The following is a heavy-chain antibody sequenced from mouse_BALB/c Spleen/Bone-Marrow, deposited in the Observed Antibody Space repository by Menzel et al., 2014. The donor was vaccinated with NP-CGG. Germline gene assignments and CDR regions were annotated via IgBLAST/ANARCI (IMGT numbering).Heavy chain of an antibody. CDR1: GFNFTDYY. D-gene: IGHD2-1*01. Sequence: EVQLQQSGAELVRSGASVKLSCTASGFNFTDYYMHWVKQRPEQGLEWIGWIDPENGDTEYAPKFQGKATMTADTSSNTAYLQLSSLTSEDTAVYYCNGNYYAMDYWGQGTSVTISS. CDR2: IDPENGDT. J-gene: IGHJ4*01. V-gene: IGHV14-4*02. CDR3: NGNYYAMDY.